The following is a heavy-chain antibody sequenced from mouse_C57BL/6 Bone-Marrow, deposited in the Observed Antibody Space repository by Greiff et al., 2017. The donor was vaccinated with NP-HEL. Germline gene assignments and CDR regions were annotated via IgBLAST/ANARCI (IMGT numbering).Heavy chain of an antibody. CDR2: ISSGGDYI. CDR1: GFTFSSYA. V-gene: IGHV5-9-1*02. CDR3: TRGLPWFAY. J-gene: IGHJ3*01. D-gene: IGHD3-1*01. Sequence: EVKLVESGEGLVKPGGSLKLSCAASGFTFSSYAMSWVRQTPEKRLEWVAYISSGGDYIYYVDTVKGRFTISRDNARNTLYLQMSSLKSEDTAMYYCTRGLPWFAYWGQGTLVTVSA.